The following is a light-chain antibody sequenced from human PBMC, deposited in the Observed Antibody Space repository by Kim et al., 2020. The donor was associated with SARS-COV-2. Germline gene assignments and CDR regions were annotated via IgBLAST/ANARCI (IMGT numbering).Light chain of an antibody. CDR1: SSDVGAHDY. CDR3: SSYTTSNSLV. CDR2: DVS. Sequence: GQSITSSCTGTSSDVGAHDYVSWFQQYPGKVPKLLIYDVSTRPSRVSNRFSGSKSGNTASLTISGVQTEDEADYYCSSYTTSNSLVFGGGTKLTVL. J-gene: IGLJ2*01. V-gene: IGLV2-14*03.